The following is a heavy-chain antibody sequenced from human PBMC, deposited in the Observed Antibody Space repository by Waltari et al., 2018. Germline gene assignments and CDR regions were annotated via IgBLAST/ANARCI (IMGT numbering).Heavy chain of an antibody. CDR3: AKDLPYDFWSGYYYYGMDV. Sequence: EVQLLESGGGLVQPGGSLRLSCAASGFPFSSYAMSWVRQAPGKGLEWVSAISGSGGSTYYADSVKGRFTISRDNSKNTLYLQMNSLRAEDTAVYYCAKDLPYDFWSGYYYYGMDVWGQGTTVTVSS. V-gene: IGHV3-23*01. D-gene: IGHD3-3*01. CDR1: GFPFSSYA. J-gene: IGHJ6*02. CDR2: ISGSGGST.